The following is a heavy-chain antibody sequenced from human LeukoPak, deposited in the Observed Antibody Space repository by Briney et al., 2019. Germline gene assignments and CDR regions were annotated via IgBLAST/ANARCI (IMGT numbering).Heavy chain of an antibody. J-gene: IGHJ4*02. V-gene: IGHV3-33*01. CDR2: AWYDGSNK. D-gene: IGHD2-2*01. Sequence: PGGSLRLSCSASGFTFTNYAIHWVRQAPGKGLEWVTVAWYDGSNKYYGGSVKGRFTISRDNSKNMVYLQMNSLRAEDTAVYYCARGGTRPDYYFDYWGQGTLLTVSS. CDR1: GFTFTNYA. CDR3: ARGGTRPDYYFDY.